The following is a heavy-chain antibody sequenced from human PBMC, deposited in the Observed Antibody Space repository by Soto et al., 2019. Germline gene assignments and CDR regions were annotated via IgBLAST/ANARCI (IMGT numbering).Heavy chain of an antibody. Sequence: PSETLSLTCTVSGDSIGRGRYYWTWIRQRPGKGLEWIAYIYTTGSTYYNPSLKSRVGISVDTSKNQFSLKLSSVTAADTAVYYCARGIPVSGSFDYWGQGTLVT. J-gene: IGHJ4*02. CDR1: GDSIGRGRYY. CDR2: IYTTGST. D-gene: IGHD6-19*01. V-gene: IGHV4-31*03. CDR3: ARGIPVSGSFDY.